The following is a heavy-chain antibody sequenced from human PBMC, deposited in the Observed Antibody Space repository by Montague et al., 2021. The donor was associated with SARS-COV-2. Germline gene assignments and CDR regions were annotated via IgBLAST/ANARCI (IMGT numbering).Heavy chain of an antibody. Sequence: SETLSLTCAVYGGSFSGYYWSWIRQPPGKGLEWIGEINHSGSTNYNPSLKSRVTISVDTSKNQFSLKLNSVTPEDTAVYYCARQPLGYDFVYYYYGMDVWGQGTTVTVSS. CDR3: ARQPLGYDFVYYYYGMDV. D-gene: IGHD5-12*01. CDR1: GGSFSGYY. CDR2: INHSGST. J-gene: IGHJ6*02. V-gene: IGHV4-34*01.